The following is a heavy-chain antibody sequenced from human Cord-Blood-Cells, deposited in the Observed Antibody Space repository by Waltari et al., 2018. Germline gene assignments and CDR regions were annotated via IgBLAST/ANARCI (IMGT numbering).Heavy chain of an antibody. V-gene: IGHV4-34*01. CDR3: ARVPSIAAYYYYYYYMDV. Sequence: QVQLQQWGAGLLKPSETLSLTCAVYGGSFSGYYWSWLRQPPGKGLEWIGEINHSGSTNYNPSLKSRVTISVDTSKNQFSLKLSSVTAADTAVYYCARVPSIAAYYYYYYYMDVWGKGTTVTVSS. CDR2: INHSGST. CDR1: GGSFSGYY. J-gene: IGHJ6*03. D-gene: IGHD6-6*01.